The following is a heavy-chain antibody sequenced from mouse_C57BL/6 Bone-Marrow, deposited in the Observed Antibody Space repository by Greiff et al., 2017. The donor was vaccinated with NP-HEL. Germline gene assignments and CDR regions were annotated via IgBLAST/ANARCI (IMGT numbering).Heavy chain of an antibody. V-gene: IGHV1-54*01. CDR1: GYAFTTSL. J-gene: IGHJ2*01. D-gene: IGHD2-4*01. CDR2: INPGSGGT. Sequence: QVQLQQSGAELVRPGTSVKVSCKASGYAFTTSLLEWVKQRPGQGLEWIGVINPGSGGTNSNEKFKGKATLTADNSSSTAYMQLSSLTSEDSAVYFCARRGDYEDFDYWGQGTTLTVSS. CDR3: ARRGDYEDFDY.